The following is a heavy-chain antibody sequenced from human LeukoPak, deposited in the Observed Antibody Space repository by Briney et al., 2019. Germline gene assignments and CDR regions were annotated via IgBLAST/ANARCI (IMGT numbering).Heavy chain of an antibody. CDR2: IYYSGST. CDR1: GGSISSYY. J-gene: IGHJ5*02. Sequence: SETLSLTCTVSGGSISSYYWSWIRQSPGKGLEWIGYIYYSGSTNYNPSLKSRVTISVDTSKNQFSLKLSSVTAADTAVYYCARGYCSGGSCWFDPWGQGTLVTVSS. V-gene: IGHV4-59*01. D-gene: IGHD2-15*01. CDR3: ARGYCSGGSCWFDP.